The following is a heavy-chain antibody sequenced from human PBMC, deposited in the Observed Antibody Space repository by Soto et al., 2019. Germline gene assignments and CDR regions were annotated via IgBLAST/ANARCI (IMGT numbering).Heavy chain of an antibody. Sequence: QVQLEQSGPEVKKPGASVKVSCKASGYIFTSYGISWVRQAPGQGLEWMGWISAYNGNTSYAQKFQGRVTMATDTSTSTSYMELRSLRSDDTAVYYCARTMYYYDSSVYYYVSYRDFWGQGTLVTVSS. CDR2: ISAYNGNT. D-gene: IGHD3-22*01. CDR1: GYIFTSYG. J-gene: IGHJ4*02. CDR3: ARTMYYYDSSVYYYVSYRDF. V-gene: IGHV1-18*01.